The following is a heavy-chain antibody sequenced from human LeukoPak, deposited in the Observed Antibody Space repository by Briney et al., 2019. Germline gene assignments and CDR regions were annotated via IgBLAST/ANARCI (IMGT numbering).Heavy chain of an antibody. CDR2: INPSGGST. V-gene: IGHV1-46*01. J-gene: IGHJ4*02. D-gene: IGHD6-19*01. CDR1: GYTFTSYY. CDR3: ARDSGSGVDY. Sequence: ASVKVSFKASGYTFTSYYMHWVRQAPGQGLEWMGIINPSGGSTSYAQKFQGRVTMTRDMSTSTVYMELSSLRSEDTAVYYCARDSGSGVDYWGQGTLVTVSS.